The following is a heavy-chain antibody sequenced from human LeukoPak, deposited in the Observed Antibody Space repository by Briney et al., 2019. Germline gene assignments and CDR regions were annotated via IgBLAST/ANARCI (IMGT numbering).Heavy chain of an antibody. CDR2: IHPEGNEK. Sequence: PGGSLRLSCAASGFTFSSYSMSWVRQAPGRGLEWVANIHPEGNEKYHVESVKGRFTISRDNTKNLLFLQMNGLRVEDTAVYYCARGDAFSGDHWGQGTLVTVSS. V-gene: IGHV3-7*04. J-gene: IGHJ4*02. CDR1: GFTFSSYS. CDR3: ARGDAFSGDH.